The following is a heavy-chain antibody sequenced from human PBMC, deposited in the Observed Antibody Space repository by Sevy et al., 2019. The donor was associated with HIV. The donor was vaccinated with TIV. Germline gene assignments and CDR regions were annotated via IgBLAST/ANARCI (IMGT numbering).Heavy chain of an antibody. V-gene: IGHV3-23*01. CDR1: GFTFGDYT. J-gene: IGHJ3*02. CDR3: AKFFPHDAFDI. CDR2: ISAGGST. D-gene: IGHD3-3*01. Sequence: GGSLRLSCTVSGFTFGDYTLSWVRLAPGKGLEWVSAISAGGSTFYADFVKARFTISRDNSKNTLYLQMNSLRVEDTAVYYCAKFFPHDAFDIWGQGTMVTVSS.